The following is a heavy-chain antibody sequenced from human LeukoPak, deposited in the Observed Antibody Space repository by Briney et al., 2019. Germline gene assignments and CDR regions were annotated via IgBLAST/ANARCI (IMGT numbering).Heavy chain of an antibody. J-gene: IGHJ4*02. CDR1: GFTFSSYS. CDR3: ARDWYSAPLGYFDY. V-gene: IGHV3-21*01. Sequence: SGGSLRLSCAASGFTFSSYSMNWVRQAPGKGLEWVSSISSSSSYIYYADSVKGRFTISRDNAKNSLYLQMNSLRAEDTAVYYCARDWYSAPLGYFDYWGQGTLVTVSS. D-gene: IGHD1-26*01. CDR2: ISSSSSYI.